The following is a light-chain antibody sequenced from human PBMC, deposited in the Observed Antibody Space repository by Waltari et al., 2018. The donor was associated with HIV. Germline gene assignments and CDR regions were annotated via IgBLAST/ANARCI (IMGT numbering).Light chain of an antibody. Sequence: DIVLTQSPGTLSLFPGERATLSCRASQTVSTYLAWYQQKPGQAPRLLIYDASNRATGIPARFSGSGSGTDFTLTINSLEPEDFAIYYCQQRSSWPLTFGGGTKVEI. CDR2: DAS. V-gene: IGKV3-11*01. J-gene: IGKJ4*01. CDR3: QQRSSWPLT. CDR1: QTVSTY.